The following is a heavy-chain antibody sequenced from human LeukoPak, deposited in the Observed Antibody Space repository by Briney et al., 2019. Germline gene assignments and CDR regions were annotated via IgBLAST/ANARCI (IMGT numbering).Heavy chain of an antibody. CDR2: ISGSGGST. Sequence: GGSLRLSCAASGFTFSSYAMTWVRQAPGKGLEWVSVISGSGGSTYYADSVKGRFTISRDNPKNTLYLQMNSLRAEDTAVYYCAKQTSPSYGMDVWGQGTTVTVSS. CDR1: GFTFSSYA. J-gene: IGHJ6*02. V-gene: IGHV3-23*01. CDR3: AKQTSPSYGMDV. D-gene: IGHD2-2*01.